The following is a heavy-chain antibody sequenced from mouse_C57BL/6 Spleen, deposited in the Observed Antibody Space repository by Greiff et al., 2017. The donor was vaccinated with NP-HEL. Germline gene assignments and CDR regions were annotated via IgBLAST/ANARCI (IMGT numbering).Heavy chain of an antibody. CDR2: INSDGDST. CDR1: EYEFPSHD. V-gene: IGHV5-2*01. J-gene: IGHJ3*01. D-gene: IGHD2-3*01. CDR3: ARHYDGYYGPWFAY. Sequence: EVQRVESGGGLVQPGESLKLSCESNEYEFPSHDMSWVRKTPEKRLELVAAINSDGDSTYYPDTMERRFIISRDNTKKTLYLQMSSLRSEDTALYYCARHYDGYYGPWFAYWGQGTLVTVSA.